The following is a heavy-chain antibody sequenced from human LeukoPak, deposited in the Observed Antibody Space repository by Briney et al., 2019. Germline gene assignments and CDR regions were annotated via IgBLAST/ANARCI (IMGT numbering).Heavy chain of an antibody. V-gene: IGHV3-30*04. D-gene: IGHD6-13*01. Sequence: AGGSLRLSCAASGSTFSSYAMHWVRQAPGKGLEWVAVISYDGSNKYYADSVKGRFTISRDNSKNTLYLQMNSLRAEDTAVYYCARVAGGSPPYYYYYGMDVWGQGTTVTVSS. CDR2: ISYDGSNK. CDR3: ARVAGGSPPYYYYYGMDV. CDR1: GSTFSSYA. J-gene: IGHJ6*02.